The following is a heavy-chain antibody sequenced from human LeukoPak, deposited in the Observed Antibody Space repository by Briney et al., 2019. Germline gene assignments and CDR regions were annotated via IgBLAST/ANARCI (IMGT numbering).Heavy chain of an antibody. CDR2: IYHSGST. D-gene: IGHD6-19*01. CDR3: ARVKASSGWYRSPEDAFDI. V-gene: IGHV4-38-2*02. CDR1: GGSISSYY. J-gene: IGHJ3*02. Sequence: PSETLSLTCTVSGGSISSYYWSWIRQPPGKGLGWIGSIYHSGSTYYNPSLKSRVTISVDTSRNQFSLKLSSVTAADTAVYYCARVKASSGWYRSPEDAFDIWGQGTMVTVSS.